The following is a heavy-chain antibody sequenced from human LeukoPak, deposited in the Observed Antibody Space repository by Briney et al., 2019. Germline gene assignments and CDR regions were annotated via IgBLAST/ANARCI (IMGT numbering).Heavy chain of an antibody. D-gene: IGHD3-10*01. CDR3: ARAPRWFGELSGYFDY. V-gene: IGHV1-69*06. J-gene: IGHJ4*02. Sequence: SVKVSCKASGGTFSSYAISWVRQAPGQGLEWMGGIIPIFGTANYAQKFQGRVTITADKSTSTAYMELSSLRSEDTAVYYCARAPRWFGELSGYFDYWGRGTPVTVSS. CDR1: GGTFSSYA. CDR2: IIPIFGTA.